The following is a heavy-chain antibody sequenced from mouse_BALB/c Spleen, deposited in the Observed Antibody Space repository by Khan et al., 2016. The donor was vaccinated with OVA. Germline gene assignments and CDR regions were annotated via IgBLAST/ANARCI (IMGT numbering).Heavy chain of an antibody. CDR2: IDPANGKT. CDR3: AHSLLLYAMDY. CDR1: GFNIKDTY. D-gene: IGHD1-2*01. J-gene: IGHJ4*01. Sequence: VQLKQSGAEFVKPGASVRLSCTASGFNIKDTYIHWVKQRPEQGLEWIGKIDPANGKTNYDPKFQGKATMTADTSANPAYLHLSSLTSEDTVVYYCAHSLLLYAMDYWGHGTSVTVSS. V-gene: IGHV14-3*02.